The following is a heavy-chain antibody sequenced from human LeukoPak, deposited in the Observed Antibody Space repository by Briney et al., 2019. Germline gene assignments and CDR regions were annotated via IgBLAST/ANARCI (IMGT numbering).Heavy chain of an antibody. V-gene: IGHV3-30*04. Sequence: PGRSLRLSCAASGFTFSSYAMHWVRQAPGKGLEGVAVISYDGSNKYYADSVKGRFTISRDNSKNTLYLQMNSLRAEDTAVYYCARDEKPRSMIVVVITTSLDYWGQGTLVTVSS. D-gene: IGHD3-22*01. CDR3: ARDEKPRSMIVVVITTSLDY. J-gene: IGHJ4*02. CDR2: ISYDGSNK. CDR1: GFTFSSYA.